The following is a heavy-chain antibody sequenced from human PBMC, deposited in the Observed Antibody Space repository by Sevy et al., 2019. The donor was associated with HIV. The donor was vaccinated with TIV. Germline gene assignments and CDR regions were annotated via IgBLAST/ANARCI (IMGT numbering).Heavy chain of an antibody. CDR3: ARSPPVVVVPGAPSWFDP. CDR2: INHSGST. V-gene: IGHV4-34*01. CDR1: GGSFSGYY. J-gene: IGHJ5*02. Sequence: SETLSLTCAVHGGSFSGYYWSWIRQPPGKGLEWVGEINHSGSTNYNPSLKSRVTISVDTSKKQFSLKLSSVTAADTAVYYCARSPPVVVVPGAPSWFDPWGQGTMVTVSS. D-gene: IGHD2-2*01.